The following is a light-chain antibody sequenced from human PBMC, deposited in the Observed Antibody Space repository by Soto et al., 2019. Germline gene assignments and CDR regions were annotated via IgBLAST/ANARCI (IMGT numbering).Light chain of an antibody. V-gene: IGLV1-44*01. Sequence: LTQPPSASGTPGQSVTISCSGGSSNMGTNTVSWYQHLPGTAPKLLIFRSYQRPSGVPDRFSGSKSGTSASLAISGLQSEDEADYYCAAWDDSLSGPVFGTGTKVTVL. CDR1: SSNMGTNT. CDR2: RSY. CDR3: AAWDDSLSGPV. J-gene: IGLJ1*01.